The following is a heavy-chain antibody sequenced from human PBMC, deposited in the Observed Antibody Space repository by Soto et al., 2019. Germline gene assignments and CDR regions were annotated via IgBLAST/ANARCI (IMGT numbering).Heavy chain of an antibody. V-gene: IGHV4-39*02. J-gene: IGHJ2*01. CDR1: GGSISSSSYY. CDR2: IYYSGST. D-gene: IGHD5-12*01. CDR3: ARDADGYNGEWYFDL. Sequence: SETLSLTCTVSGGSISSSSYYWGWIRQPPGKGLEWIGSIYYSGSTYYNPSLKSRVTIPVDTSKNQFSLKLSSVTAADTAVYYCARDADGYNGEWYFDLWGRGTLVTVSS.